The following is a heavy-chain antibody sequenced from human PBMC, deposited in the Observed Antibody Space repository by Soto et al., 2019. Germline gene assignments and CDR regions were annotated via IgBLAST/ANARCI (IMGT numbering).Heavy chain of an antibody. Sequence: QVQLVQSGAEVKQPGASVKVSCKASGYTFTTYAICWVRQAPGQGLEWMGWINPVNGNTNYAQKLQGRVTMTTDTSTTTAYMDLRSLRSDDSAVYYCARQLGARIEFVYWGQGTLVTVSS. CDR1: GYTFTTYA. CDR2: INPVNGNT. CDR3: ARQLGARIEFVY. D-gene: IGHD1-26*01. J-gene: IGHJ4*02. V-gene: IGHV1-18*04.